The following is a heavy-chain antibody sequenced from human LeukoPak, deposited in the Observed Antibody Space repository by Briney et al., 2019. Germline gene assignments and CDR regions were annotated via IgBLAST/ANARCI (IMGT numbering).Heavy chain of an antibody. D-gene: IGHD4-17*01. CDR2: IKRKTDGGTT. CDR1: GFTFSNAL. CDR3: TTAPGTTVTTFFDY. Sequence: GGSLRLSCAASGFTFSNALMIWVPQAPGKGLEWVGRIKRKTDGGTTDYAAPVKGRFTISRDDSKNTLYLQMNSLKTEDTAVYYCTTAPGTTVTTFFDYWGQGTLVTVSS. J-gene: IGHJ4*02. V-gene: IGHV3-15*01.